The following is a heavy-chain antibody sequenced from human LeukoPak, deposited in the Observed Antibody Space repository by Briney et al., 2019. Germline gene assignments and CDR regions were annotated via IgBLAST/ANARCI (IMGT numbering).Heavy chain of an antibody. Sequence: PGGSLRLSCATSGSTFSGYWMSWVRQAPGKGLEWVANIKQDGSEIYYVDSVKGRFTISRGNAKNSLYLQMNSLRAEDTAVYYCATNAATGIIDYWGQGILVTVSA. D-gene: IGHD6-13*01. CDR1: GSTFSGYW. CDR3: ATNAATGIIDY. V-gene: IGHV3-7*01. CDR2: IKQDGSEI. J-gene: IGHJ4*02.